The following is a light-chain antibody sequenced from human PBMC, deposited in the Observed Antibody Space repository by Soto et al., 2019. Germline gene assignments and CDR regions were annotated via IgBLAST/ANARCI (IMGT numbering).Light chain of an antibody. Sequence: EIVLTQSPGTLSLSPGERATLSCRASQSVSNNYLAWYQQKLGQAPSLLIYGASTRATGIPARFSGSGSATEFTLTISSLQSEDFAVYYCQQYNNWPQTFGQGTKVDIK. CDR1: QSVSNN. CDR2: GAS. CDR3: QQYNNWPQT. J-gene: IGKJ1*01. V-gene: IGKV3-15*01.